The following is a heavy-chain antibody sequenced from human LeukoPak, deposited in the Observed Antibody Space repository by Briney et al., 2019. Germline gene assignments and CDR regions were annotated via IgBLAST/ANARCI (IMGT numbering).Heavy chain of an antibody. CDR2: INHSGST. V-gene: IGHV4-34*01. CDR3: ARRVIVGASLVFDY. CDR1: GRSFSGYY. Sequence: SETLSLTCAVYGRSFSGYYWSWIRQPPGKGLEWIGEINHSGSTNYNPSLKSRVTISVDTSKNQFSLKLSSVTAADTAVYYCARRVIVGASLVFDYWGQGTLVTVSS. D-gene: IGHD1-26*01. J-gene: IGHJ4*02.